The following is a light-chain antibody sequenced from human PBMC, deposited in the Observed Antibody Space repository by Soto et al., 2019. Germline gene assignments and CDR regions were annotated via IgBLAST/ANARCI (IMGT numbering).Light chain of an antibody. CDR2: EVT. J-gene: IGLJ2*01. CDR1: SSDIGAYNY. Sequence: QSVVTQPPFASGSPGQSVTISCTGTSSDIGAYNYVSWYQQHPGKAPKLMIYEVTKRPSGVPDRFSGSKSGNTASLTVSGLQAEDEADYYCTSHAGSINLVFGGGTKLTVL. CDR3: TSHAGSINLV. V-gene: IGLV2-8*01.